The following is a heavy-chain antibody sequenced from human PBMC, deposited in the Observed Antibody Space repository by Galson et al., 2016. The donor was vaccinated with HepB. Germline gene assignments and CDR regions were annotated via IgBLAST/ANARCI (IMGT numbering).Heavy chain of an antibody. Sequence: SLRLSCAASGFTFNSNWMHWVRQAPGKGLEWVSYISSSSTYTNYADSVKGRFTISRDNAKNLLFLQMNSLRAEDTAVYYCARDLRREVVIDWYYFYGLDVWGQGTTVTVSS. CDR1: GFTFNSNW. CDR3: ARDLRREVVIDWYYFYGLDV. CDR2: ISSSSTYT. D-gene: IGHD3-22*01. V-gene: IGHV3-11*06. J-gene: IGHJ6*02.